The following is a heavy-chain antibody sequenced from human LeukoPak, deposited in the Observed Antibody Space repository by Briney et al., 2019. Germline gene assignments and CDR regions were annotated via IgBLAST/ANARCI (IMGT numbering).Heavy chain of an antibody. J-gene: IGHJ5*02. CDR3: ASDSSGWYWNWFDP. CDR2: ISGSGGST. D-gene: IGHD6-19*01. V-gene: IGHV3-23*01. Sequence: GGSLRLSCAASGFSFSIYAMSWVRQAPGKGLEWVSAISGSGGSTYYADSVKGRVTISRDNSKNTVYLQMNSLRAEDTAEYYCASDSSGWYWNWFDPWGQGTLVTVSS. CDR1: GFSFSIYA.